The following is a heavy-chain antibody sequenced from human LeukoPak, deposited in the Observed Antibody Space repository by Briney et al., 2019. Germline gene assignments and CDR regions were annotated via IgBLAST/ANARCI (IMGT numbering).Heavy chain of an antibody. CDR2: IYYSGST. D-gene: IGHD2-15*01. CDR1: GGSISSYY. CDR3: ARCSGGSCEQGWFDP. J-gene: IGHJ5*02. V-gene: IGHV4-59*01. Sequence: SETLSLTCTVSGGSISSYYWSWIRQPPGKGLEWIGYIYYSGSTNYNPSLKSRVTILVDTSKNQFSLKLSSVTAADTAVYYCARCSGGSCEQGWFDPWGQGTLVTVSS.